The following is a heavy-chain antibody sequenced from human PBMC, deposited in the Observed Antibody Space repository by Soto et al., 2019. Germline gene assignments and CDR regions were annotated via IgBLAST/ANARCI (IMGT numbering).Heavy chain of an antibody. CDR2: INAGNGNT. CDR1: GYTFTSYA. D-gene: IGHD3-3*01. Sequence: ASVKVSCKASGYTFTSYAMHWVRQAPGQRLEWMGWINAGNGNTKYSQKFQGRVTITRDTSASTAYMELSSLRSEDTAVYYCAQHWSGYYYYYYGMDVWGQGTTVTVSS. CDR3: AQHWSGYYYYYYGMDV. V-gene: IGHV1-3*01. J-gene: IGHJ6*02.